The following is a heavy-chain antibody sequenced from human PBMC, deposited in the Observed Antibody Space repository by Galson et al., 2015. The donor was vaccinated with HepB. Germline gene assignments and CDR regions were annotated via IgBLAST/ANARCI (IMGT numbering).Heavy chain of an antibody. V-gene: IGHV3-30*18. CDR1: GFTFSTYG. J-gene: IGHJ4*02. CDR3: AKMVAMVRGVFDS. CDR2: ISYDERNI. Sequence: SLRLSCAASGFTFSTYGMHWVRLAPGKGLGWVAAISYDERNIYYADSVKGRFTISRDNSKNTLYLQMSSLRAEDTAVYYCAKMVAMVRGVFDSWGQGTLVTVSS. D-gene: IGHD3-10*01.